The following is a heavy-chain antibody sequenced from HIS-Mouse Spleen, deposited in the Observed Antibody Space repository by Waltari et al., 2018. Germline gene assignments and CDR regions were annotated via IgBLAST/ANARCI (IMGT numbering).Heavy chain of an antibody. J-gene: IGHJ3*02. Sequence: QVQLQQWGAGLLKPSETLSLTCAVYGGSFSGYYWSWIRQPPGKGLEWIGEIKQRGSTNENPSLKSRVTISVDTSKNQFSLKLSSVTAADTAVYYCARGEGWCSSTSCYDAFDIWGQGTMVTVSS. D-gene: IGHD2-2*01. CDR1: GGSFSGYY. V-gene: IGHV4-34*01. CDR3: ARGEGWCSSTSCYDAFDI. CDR2: IKQRGST.